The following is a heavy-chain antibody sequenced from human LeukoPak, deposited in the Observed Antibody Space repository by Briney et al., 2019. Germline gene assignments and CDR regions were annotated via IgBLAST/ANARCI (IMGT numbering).Heavy chain of an antibody. D-gene: IGHD6-13*01. CDR2: IKQDGSGK. CDR1: GFTFSTYW. J-gene: IGHJ4*02. Sequence: GGSLRLSCAASGFTFSTYWMTWVRQAPGKGLEWVANIKQDGSGKYYVDSVKGRFTISRDNAKNSLDLQMNSLRAEGTAVYYCARISSGIAAAGVAPDYWGQGTLVTVSS. V-gene: IGHV3-7*03. CDR3: ARISSGIAAAGVAPDY.